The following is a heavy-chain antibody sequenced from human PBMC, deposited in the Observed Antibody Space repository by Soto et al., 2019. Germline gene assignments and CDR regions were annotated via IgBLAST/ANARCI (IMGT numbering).Heavy chain of an antibody. CDR3: ARQTPGWFGELSGGMDV. J-gene: IGHJ6*02. Sequence: PSGCLGLSCASSGLTFSSYGMSGVRQTPGKGLEWVANIKQDGSEKYYVDSVKGRFTISRDNAKNSLYLQMNSLRAEDTAVYYCARQTPGWFGELSGGMDVWGQGTTVTVSS. CDR1: GLTFSSYG. V-gene: IGHV3-7*01. CDR2: IKQDGSEK. D-gene: IGHD3-10*01.